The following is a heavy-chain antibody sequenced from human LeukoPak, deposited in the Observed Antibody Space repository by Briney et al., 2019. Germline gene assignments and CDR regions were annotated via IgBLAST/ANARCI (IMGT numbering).Heavy chain of an antibody. CDR2: IIPIFGTA. V-gene: IGHV1-69*05. J-gene: IGHJ5*02. Sequence: SVNLSRTASRGTSSSYTISCVPQAPGQGLEWMGRIIPIFGTANYAQTFQGKAPITTDESTSTAYMELSSLRSEDTAVYCCARGGANCTNGVCEWNWFDPWGQGTLVTVSS. CDR3: ARGGANCTNGVCEWNWFDP. CDR1: RGTSSSYT. D-gene: IGHD2-8*01.